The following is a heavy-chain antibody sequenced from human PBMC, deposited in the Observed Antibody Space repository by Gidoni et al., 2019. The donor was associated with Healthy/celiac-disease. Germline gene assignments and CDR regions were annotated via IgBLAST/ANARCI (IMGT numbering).Heavy chain of an antibody. D-gene: IGHD3-22*01. CDR1: GFTFSSYA. CDR2: ISGSGGST. J-gene: IGHJ4*02. V-gene: IGHV3-23*01. CDR3: ATDFYYDSSGTIGY. Sequence: EVQLLESGGCLVQPGGSLRLSCAASGFTFSSYAMSWVRQAPGKGLEWVSAISGSGGSTYYADSVKGRFTISRDNSKNTLYLQMNSLRAEDTAVYYCATDFYYDSSGTIGYWGQGTLVTVSS.